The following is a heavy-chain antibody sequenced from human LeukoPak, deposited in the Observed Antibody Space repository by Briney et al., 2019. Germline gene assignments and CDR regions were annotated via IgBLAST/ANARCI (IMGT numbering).Heavy chain of an antibody. V-gene: IGHV1-24*01. J-gene: IGHJ4*02. Sequence: ASVKVSCEVSGYTLTELSMHWVRQAPGKGLEWMGGFDPEDGETIYAQKFQGRVTMTEDTSTDTAYMELSSLRSEDTAVYYCATAPDEQWLVHYWGQGTLVTVSS. CDR3: ATAPDEQWLVHY. D-gene: IGHD6-19*01. CDR1: GYTLTELS. CDR2: FDPEDGET.